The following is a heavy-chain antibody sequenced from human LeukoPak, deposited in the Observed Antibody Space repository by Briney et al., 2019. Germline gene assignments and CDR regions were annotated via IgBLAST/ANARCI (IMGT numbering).Heavy chain of an antibody. Sequence: PSETLSLTCTVSGGSISSYYWSWIRQPPGKGLEWIGYIYYSGSTNYNPSLKSRVTISVDTSKNQFSLKLSSVTAADTAVYYCARARRPYYDILTGSPLSAFDIGGQGTMVTVSS. J-gene: IGHJ3*02. CDR1: GGSISSYY. CDR3: ARARRPYYDILTGSPLSAFDI. CDR2: IYYSGST. D-gene: IGHD3-9*01. V-gene: IGHV4-59*01.